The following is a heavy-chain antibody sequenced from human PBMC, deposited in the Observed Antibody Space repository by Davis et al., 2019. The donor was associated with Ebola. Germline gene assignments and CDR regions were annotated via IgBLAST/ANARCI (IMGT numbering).Heavy chain of an antibody. J-gene: IGHJ4*02. CDR3: AKEGVDALDS. Sequence: PGGSLRLSCAASGFTFSSYGMHWVRQAPGKGLEWVAVIQRDGIDKFYADSVKGRFTISRDNSENTLYLQMNGLRTEDTALYYCAKEGVDALDSWGQGTLVTVSS. D-gene: IGHD5/OR15-5a*01. CDR2: IQRDGIDK. CDR1: GFTFSSYG. V-gene: IGHV3-30*02.